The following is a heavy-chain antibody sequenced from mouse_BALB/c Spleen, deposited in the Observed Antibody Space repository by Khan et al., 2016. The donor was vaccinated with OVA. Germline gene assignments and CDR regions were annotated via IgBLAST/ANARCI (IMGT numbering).Heavy chain of an antibody. J-gene: IGHJ3*01. Sequence: QLEESGPGLVKPSQSLSLTCTVTGYSITSEYTWNWIRQFPGNTLKWMGFISYSGNISYNPSLKSRISNTRDTSRNQFFLQLNSVTSDSTPNFFCARKDDVDYSPFPYWGQGTLVTVSA. CDR3: ARKDDVDYSPFPY. CDR1: GYSITSEYT. D-gene: IGHD2-4*01. CDR2: ISYSGNI. V-gene: IGHV3-2*02.